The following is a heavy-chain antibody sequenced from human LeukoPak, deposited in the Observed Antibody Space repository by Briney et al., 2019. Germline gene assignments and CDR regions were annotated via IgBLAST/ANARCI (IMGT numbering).Heavy chain of an antibody. Sequence: GASVKVSCKASGGTLSSYAISWVRQAPGQGLEWMGIINPSGGSTSYAQKFQGRVTMTRDTSTSTVYMELSSLRSEDTAVYYCARDNNLSGDIDYWGQGTLVTVSS. J-gene: IGHJ4*02. CDR3: ARDNNLSGDIDY. V-gene: IGHV1-46*01. CDR2: INPSGGST. CDR1: GGTLSSYA. D-gene: IGHD7-27*01.